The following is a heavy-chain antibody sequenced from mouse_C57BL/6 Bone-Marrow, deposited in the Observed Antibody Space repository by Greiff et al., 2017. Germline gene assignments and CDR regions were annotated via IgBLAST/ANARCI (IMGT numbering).Heavy chain of an antibody. CDR3: TRVGYHAMDY. CDR1: GYTFTDYE. V-gene: IGHV1-15*01. CDR2: IDPETGGT. J-gene: IGHJ4*01. Sequence: VQLQESGAELVRPGASVTLSCKASGYTFTDYEMHWVKQTPVHGLEWIGAIDPETGGTAYNQTFKGKAILTADKTSSAAYMELRSVASEDSAVYYSTRVGYHAMDYWGQGTSVTVSS.